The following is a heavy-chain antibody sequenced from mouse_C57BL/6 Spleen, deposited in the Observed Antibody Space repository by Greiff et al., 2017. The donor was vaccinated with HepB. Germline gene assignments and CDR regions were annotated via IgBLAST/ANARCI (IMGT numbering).Heavy chain of an antibody. Sequence: QVQLKQSGAELVRPGASVTLSCKASGYTFTDYEMHWVKQTPVHGLEWIGAIDPETGGTAYNQKFKGKAILTADKSSSTAYMELRSLTSEDSAVYYCTRGGRNWGQGTLVTVSA. V-gene: IGHV1-15*01. D-gene: IGHD6-1*01. CDR1: GYTFTDYE. J-gene: IGHJ3*01. CDR3: TRGGRN. CDR2: IDPETGGT.